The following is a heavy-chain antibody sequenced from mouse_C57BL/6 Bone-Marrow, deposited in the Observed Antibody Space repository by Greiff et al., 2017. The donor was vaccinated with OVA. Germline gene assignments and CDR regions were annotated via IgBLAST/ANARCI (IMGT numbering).Heavy chain of an antibody. V-gene: IGHV7-3*01. CDR3: ARSLLRNFDV. D-gene: IGHD6-5*01. Sequence: EVQVVESGGGLVQPGGSLSLSCAASGFTFTDYYMSWVRQPPGKALEWLGFIRNKANGYTTEYSASVKGRFTISRDNSQSILYLQMNALRAEDSATYYCARSLLRNFDVWGTGTTVTVSS. CDR2: IRNKANGYTT. J-gene: IGHJ1*03. CDR1: GFTFTDYY.